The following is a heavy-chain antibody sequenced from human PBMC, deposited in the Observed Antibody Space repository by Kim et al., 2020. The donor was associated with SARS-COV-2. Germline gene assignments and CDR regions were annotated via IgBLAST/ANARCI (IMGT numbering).Heavy chain of an antibody. CDR3: AKMMVRTTYDI. V-gene: IGHV3-23*01. J-gene: IGHJ3*02. Sequence: YYADSVKGRFTISRDNSKNTLYLQLNSLRAEDTAIYYCAKMMVRTTYDIWGLGTLVTVSS. D-gene: IGHD3-10*01.